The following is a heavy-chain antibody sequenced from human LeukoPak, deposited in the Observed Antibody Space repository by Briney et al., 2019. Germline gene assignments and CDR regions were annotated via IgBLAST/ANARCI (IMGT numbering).Heavy chain of an antibody. CDR1: GGSISSYY. J-gene: IGHJ4*02. Sequence: SETLSLTCTVSGGSISSYYWSWIRQPAGKGLEWIGRIYTSGSTNYNPSLKSRVTMSVDTSKNQFSLKLSSVTAADTAVYYCARLVVVAATRFAPRDSDYWGQGTLVTVSS. D-gene: IGHD2-15*01. V-gene: IGHV4-4*07. CDR2: IYTSGST. CDR3: ARLVVVAATRFAPRDSDY.